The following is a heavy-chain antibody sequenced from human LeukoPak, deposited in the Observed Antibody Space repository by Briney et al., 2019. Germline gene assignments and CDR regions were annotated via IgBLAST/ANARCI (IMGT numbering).Heavy chain of an antibody. CDR1: GFTFSSYW. V-gene: IGHV3-7*01. Sequence: GGSLRLSCAASGFTFSSYWVSWVRQAPGKGLEWVANIKQDGSEKYYVDSVKGRFTISRDNAKNSLYLQMNSLRAEDTAVYYCARSGGGYFDYWGQGTLVTVSS. CDR3: ARSGGGYFDY. J-gene: IGHJ4*02. CDR2: IKQDGSEK.